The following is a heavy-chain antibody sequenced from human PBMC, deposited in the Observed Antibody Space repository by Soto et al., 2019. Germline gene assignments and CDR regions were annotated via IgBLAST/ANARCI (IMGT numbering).Heavy chain of an antibody. Sequence: QVQLQESGPGLVKPSQTLSLTCTVSGGSISSGGFYWSWIRQHPGKGLEWVGYIYYSGTTYYNPSLNSRVTRSLDTSKNQFSLKLSSVTAADTAVYFCAIRIATAGSFDYWGQGTLVTVSS. J-gene: IGHJ4*02. CDR3: AIRIATAGSFDY. CDR1: GGSISSGGFY. V-gene: IGHV4-31*03. D-gene: IGHD6-13*01. CDR2: IYYSGTT.